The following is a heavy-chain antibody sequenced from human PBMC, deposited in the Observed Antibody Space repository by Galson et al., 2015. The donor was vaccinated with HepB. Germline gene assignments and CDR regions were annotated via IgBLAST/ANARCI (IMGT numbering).Heavy chain of an antibody. Sequence: SLRLSCAASEFSLSYYWMIWVRQAPGKGLEWVANIKQDGIEKYYVDSVKGRFTISRDNAKNSLYLQMNSLRAEDTAMYYCARSLYSSGWPTLYWGQGTLVTVSS. CDR3: ARSLYSSGWPTLY. CDR2: IKQDGIEK. J-gene: IGHJ4*02. CDR1: EFSLSYYW. D-gene: IGHD3-22*01. V-gene: IGHV3-7*03.